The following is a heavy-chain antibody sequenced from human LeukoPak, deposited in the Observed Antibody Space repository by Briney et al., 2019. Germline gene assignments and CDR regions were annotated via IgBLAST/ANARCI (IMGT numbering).Heavy chain of an antibody. Sequence: GGSLRLSCAASGFTFSNYAMGWVRQAPGKGLEWVSAISGSGGSTCYADSVKGRFTISRDNSKNTLYLQMNSLRAEDTAVYYCAKDIVAVAGIFDYWGQGTLVTVSS. CDR1: GFTFSNYA. D-gene: IGHD6-19*01. J-gene: IGHJ4*02. V-gene: IGHV3-23*01. CDR2: ISGSGGST. CDR3: AKDIVAVAGIFDY.